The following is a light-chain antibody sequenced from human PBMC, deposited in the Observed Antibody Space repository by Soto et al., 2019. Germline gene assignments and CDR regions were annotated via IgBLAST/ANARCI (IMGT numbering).Light chain of an antibody. CDR2: VAS. CDR3: QNYNSAPIT. V-gene: IGKV1-27*01. Sequence: DIQMTQSPSSLSASVGDRVTITCRASQGISNYLAWYQQKPGQVPKLLIYVASTLQSGVPSRFSGRGSGTDFSLSISSLQPEDVASYYCQNYNSAPITFGPGTRLEIK. CDR1: QGISNY. J-gene: IGKJ5*01.